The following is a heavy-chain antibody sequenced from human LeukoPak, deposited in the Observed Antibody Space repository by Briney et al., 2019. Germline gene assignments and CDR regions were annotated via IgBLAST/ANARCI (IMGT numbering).Heavy chain of an antibody. CDR2: IYSGTT. D-gene: IGHD1-26*01. CDR3: ARDLKLVGATDSWFDP. Sequence: PGGSLRLSCTVSGFTVSANSMSWVRQAPGKGLEWVSFIYSGTTHYSDSVKGRFTISRDNSKNTLYLQMNSLRAEDTAAYYCARDLKLVGATDSWFDPWGQGTLVTVSS. CDR1: GFTVSANS. V-gene: IGHV3-53*01. J-gene: IGHJ5*02.